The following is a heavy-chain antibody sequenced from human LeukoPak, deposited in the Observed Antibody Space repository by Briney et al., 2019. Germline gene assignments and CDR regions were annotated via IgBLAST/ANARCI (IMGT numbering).Heavy chain of an antibody. CDR1: GFTFSSYA. D-gene: IGHD5-24*01. V-gene: IGHV3-23*01. Sequence: PGGSLRLSCAASGFTFSSYAMSWVRQAPGKGLEWVSTIGGSGSTTYYADSVKGRFTISRDNSKDTLYLQMNSLRADDTAVYHCAKIKPDDHNVYYFDSWGQGTLVIVSS. CDR2: IGGSGSTT. J-gene: IGHJ4*02. CDR3: AKIKPDDHNVYYFDS.